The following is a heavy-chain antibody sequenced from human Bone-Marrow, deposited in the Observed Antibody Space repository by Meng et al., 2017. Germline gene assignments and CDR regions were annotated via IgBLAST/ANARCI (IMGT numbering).Heavy chain of an antibody. J-gene: IGHJ4*02. CDR2: ISSSSSYI. V-gene: IGHV3-21*01. CDR3: ARVGGATSFFI. Sequence: GGSLRLSCAASGFIFSSYSMNWVRQAPGKGLEWVSSISSSSSYIYYADSVQGRFTISRDNAKNSLYLQMSSLGAEDTAVYYCARVGGATSFFIWGQGTLVTVSS. D-gene: IGHD1-26*01. CDR1: GFIFSSYS.